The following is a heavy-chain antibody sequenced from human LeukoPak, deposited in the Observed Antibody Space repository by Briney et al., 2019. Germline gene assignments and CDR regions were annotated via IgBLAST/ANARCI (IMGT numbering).Heavy chain of an antibody. D-gene: IGHD2-8*01. CDR2: INPNNGGT. Sequence: ASVKVSCKASGYTFTDYYIHWVRQAPGHGLEWMGWINPNNGGTKYAQKFQGRVTMSRDTSISTAYIELTSLTYDDTATYFCARDEAIYNGAWKQTNWFDPWGQGTQVTVSS. CDR3: ARDEAIYNGAWKQTNWFDP. CDR1: GYTFTDYY. V-gene: IGHV1-2*02. J-gene: IGHJ5*02.